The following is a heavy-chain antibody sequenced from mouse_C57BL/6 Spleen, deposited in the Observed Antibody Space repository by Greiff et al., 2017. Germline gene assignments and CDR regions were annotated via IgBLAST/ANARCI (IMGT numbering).Heavy chain of an antibody. J-gene: IGHJ1*03. CDR3: AREGGSSYRYFDV. CDR1: GYAFSSSW. V-gene: IGHV1-82*01. D-gene: IGHD1-1*01. Sequence: VKLMESGPELVKPGASVKISCKASGYAFSSSWMNWVKQRPGKGLEWIGRIYPGDGDTNYNGKFKGKATLTADKSSSTAYMQLSSLTSEDSAVYFCAREGGSSYRYFDVWGTGTTVTVSS. CDR2: IYPGDGDT.